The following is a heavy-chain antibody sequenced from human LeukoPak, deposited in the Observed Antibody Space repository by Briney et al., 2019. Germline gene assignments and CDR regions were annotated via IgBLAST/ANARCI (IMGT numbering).Heavy chain of an antibody. Sequence: ASVKVSCKASGYTFTSYYMHWVRQAPGQGLEWMGIINPSGGSPSYAQEFQGRVTMTRDTSTSTVYMELSSLRSEDAAVYYCARAPLYGMDVWGQGTTVTVSS. CDR1: GYTFTSYY. CDR3: ARAPLYGMDV. J-gene: IGHJ6*02. V-gene: IGHV1-46*01. CDR2: INPSGGSP.